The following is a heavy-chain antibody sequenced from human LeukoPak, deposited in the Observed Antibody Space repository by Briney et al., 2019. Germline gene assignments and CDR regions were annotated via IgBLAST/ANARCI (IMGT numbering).Heavy chain of an antibody. CDR2: IYSGGST. Sequence: GGSLRLSCAASGFTVSSNYVSWVRQAPGKGLEWVSVIYSGGSTYYADSVKGRFTISRDNSKNTLYLQMNSLRAEDTAVYYCASAFGELPSPDNYFDYWGQGTLVTVSS. J-gene: IGHJ4*02. D-gene: IGHD3-10*01. CDR1: GFTVSSNY. CDR3: ASAFGELPSPDNYFDY. V-gene: IGHV3-53*01.